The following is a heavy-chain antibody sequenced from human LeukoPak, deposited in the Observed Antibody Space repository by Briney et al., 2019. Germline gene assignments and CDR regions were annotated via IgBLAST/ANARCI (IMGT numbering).Heavy chain of an antibody. CDR1: GFTFSSYA. Sequence: GGSLRLSCAASGFTFSSYAMTWVRQAPVKGLEWLSVVTDTGGNTYYADSVKGRFTISRHNSKNTVYLEMNSLRVEDTAVYYCAKGTVRSCSGPSCYPLDSWGQGTLVTVSS. V-gene: IGHV3-23*01. J-gene: IGHJ4*02. CDR3: AKGTVRSCSGPSCYPLDS. D-gene: IGHD2-15*01. CDR2: VTDTGGNT.